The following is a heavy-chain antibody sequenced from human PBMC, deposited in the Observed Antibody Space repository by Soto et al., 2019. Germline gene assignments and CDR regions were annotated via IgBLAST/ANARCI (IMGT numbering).Heavy chain of an antibody. CDR1: GGSISSSNW. Sequence: PSETVSLTCPVSGGSISSSNWWSCVRQPPGKGLEWIGEIYHSGSTNYNPYLKSRVTISVDKSKNQFSLKLSSVTAADTAVYYCARDRRITGTTGFDYWGQGTLVTVS. CDR3: ARDRRITGTTGFDY. J-gene: IGHJ4*02. D-gene: IGHD1-20*01. CDR2: IYHSGST. V-gene: IGHV4-4*02.